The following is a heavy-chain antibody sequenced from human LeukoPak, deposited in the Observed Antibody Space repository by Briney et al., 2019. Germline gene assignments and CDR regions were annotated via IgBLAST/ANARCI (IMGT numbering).Heavy chain of an antibody. D-gene: IGHD1-26*01. V-gene: IGHV5-51*01. CDR3: ARHVGVGATRLDY. Sequence: GESLKISCQPSGYSFTNYWIGWVRQMPGKGLDWMGIIYAGDSDTRYSPSFQGQVTISADKSISTAYLQWTSLKASDTAVYYCARHVGVGATRLDYWGQGTLVTVSS. CDR1: GYSFTNYW. CDR2: IYAGDSDT. J-gene: IGHJ4*02.